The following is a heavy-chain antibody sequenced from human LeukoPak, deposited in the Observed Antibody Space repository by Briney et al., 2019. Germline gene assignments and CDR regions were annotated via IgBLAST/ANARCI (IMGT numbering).Heavy chain of an antibody. Sequence: GGSLGLSCEVSGFTFTDYWMNWVRQAPGKGLEWVANIKQDGSEKYYVDSVKGRFTISRDNAKNSLYLQMNSLRAEDTAVYYCARDLEYYYDSSGYYYGDAFDIWGQGTMVTVSS. CDR2: IKQDGSEK. D-gene: IGHD3-22*01. CDR1: GFTFTDYW. CDR3: ARDLEYYYDSSGYYYGDAFDI. V-gene: IGHV3-7*01. J-gene: IGHJ3*02.